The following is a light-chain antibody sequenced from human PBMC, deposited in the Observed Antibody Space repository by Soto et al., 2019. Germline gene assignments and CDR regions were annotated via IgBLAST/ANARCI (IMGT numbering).Light chain of an antibody. Sequence: EIVLTQSPGTLSLSPGERVTLSCRASQSISNNHLAWYQQKPGQAPRLLIHGTSNRATGIPDRFSGSGSGTDFTLTFSRLEQEDFAVYYCEYYGSSITFGGGTKVDNK. J-gene: IGKJ4*01. V-gene: IGKV3-20*01. CDR3: EYYGSSIT. CDR1: QSISNNH. CDR2: GTS.